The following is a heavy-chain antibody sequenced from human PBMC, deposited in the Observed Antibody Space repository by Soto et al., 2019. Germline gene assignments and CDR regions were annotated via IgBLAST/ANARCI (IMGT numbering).Heavy chain of an antibody. V-gene: IGHV4-39*07. Sequence: SETLSLTCTVSGGSISSSSYYWGWIRQPPGKGLEWIGSIYYSGSTYYNPSLKSRVTISVDTSKNQFSLKLSSVTAADTAVYYCARDLGSYYVWGDAFDIWGQGTMVTVSS. CDR2: IYYSGST. D-gene: IGHD1-26*01. CDR3: ARDLGSYYVWGDAFDI. J-gene: IGHJ3*02. CDR1: GGSISSSSYY.